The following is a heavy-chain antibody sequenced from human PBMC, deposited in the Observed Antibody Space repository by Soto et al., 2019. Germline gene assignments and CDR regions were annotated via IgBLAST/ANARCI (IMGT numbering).Heavy chain of an antibody. J-gene: IGHJ4*02. CDR2: INHSGST. CDR1: GGSFSGYY. V-gene: IGHV4-34*01. Sequence: QVQLQQWGAGLLKPSETLSLTCAVYGGSFSGYYWTWIRQPPGTGLEWIGEINHSGSTNYNPSLKSRVTISVDTSNNQFSLKLTSVTAADTSVYYCARDKFTGLFDYWGQGTLVSVSS. D-gene: IGHD2-8*02. CDR3: ARDKFTGLFDY.